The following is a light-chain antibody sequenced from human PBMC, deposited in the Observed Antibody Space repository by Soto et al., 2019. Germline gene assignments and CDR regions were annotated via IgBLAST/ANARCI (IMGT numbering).Light chain of an antibody. CDR3: QQYNFWPRT. J-gene: IGKJ1*01. CDR1: QSVSSD. Sequence: EIVLTQSPGTLSLSPGETTTLSCRASQSVSSDLAWYQQKPGQAPRLLIYGASTRATGIPARFSGSGSGTEFTLTISSLQSEDFAVYYCQQYNFWPRTFGQGTKVDIK. V-gene: IGKV3-15*01. CDR2: GAS.